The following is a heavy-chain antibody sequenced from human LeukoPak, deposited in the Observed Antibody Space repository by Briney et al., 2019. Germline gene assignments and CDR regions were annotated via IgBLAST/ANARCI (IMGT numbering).Heavy chain of an antibody. CDR3: ARDKLGIDY. CDR2: ISSSSSTI. D-gene: IGHD7-27*01. J-gene: IGHJ4*02. CDR1: GLTFSVYA. V-gene: IGHV3-48*01. Sequence: GGSLRLSCADSGLTFSVYAMNWVRQAPGKGLEWVSYISSSSSTIYYADSVEGRFTISRDNARNSLYLQMNSLRAEDTAVYYCARDKLGIDYWGQGTLVTVSS.